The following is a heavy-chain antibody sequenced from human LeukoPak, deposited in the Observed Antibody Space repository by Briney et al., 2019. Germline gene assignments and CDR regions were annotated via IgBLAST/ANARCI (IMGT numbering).Heavy chain of an antibody. CDR1: EFTFSDHY. J-gene: IGHJ4*02. CDR2: SRNKANSYTT. Sequence: PGGSLRLSCAASEFTFSDHYMDWVRQAPGKWLEWVGRSRNKANSYTTDYAASVKGRFTISRDDSKNSLYLQMNSLKTEDTAVYYCARAYTSGWYSPGYWGQGTLVTVSS. D-gene: IGHD6-19*01. CDR3: ARAYTSGWYSPGY. V-gene: IGHV3-72*01.